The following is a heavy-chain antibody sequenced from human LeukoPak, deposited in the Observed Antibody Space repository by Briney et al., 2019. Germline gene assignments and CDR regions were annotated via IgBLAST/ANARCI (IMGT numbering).Heavy chain of an antibody. V-gene: IGHV1-69*13. D-gene: IGHD1-26*01. Sequence: ASVKVSCKASGGTFSSYAISWVRQAPGQGLEWMGGIIPIFGTANYAQKFQGRVTITADESTSTAYMELSSLRSEDTAVYYCAREAAVGELTIDYWGQGTLVIVSS. CDR3: AREAAVGELTIDY. CDR1: GGTFSSYA. J-gene: IGHJ4*02. CDR2: IIPIFGTA.